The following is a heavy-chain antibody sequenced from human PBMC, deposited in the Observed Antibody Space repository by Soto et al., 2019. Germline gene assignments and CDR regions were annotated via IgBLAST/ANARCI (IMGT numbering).Heavy chain of an antibody. CDR1: GGFIRSSTYY. V-gene: IGHV4-39*01. CDR3: ERGGSFGAHNCFDP. CDR2: IYQSGNT. D-gene: IGHD3-10*01. J-gene: IGHJ5*02. Sequence: QLHLQESGPGLVKPSETLSLTCTVSGGFIRSSTYYWVWTRQPPGKGTEWIGSIYQSGNTYYNTSLYMRVKLSVARSNQKFSLWLNTITAADAAVDYFERGGSFGAHNCFDPWGQGTLVTVSS.